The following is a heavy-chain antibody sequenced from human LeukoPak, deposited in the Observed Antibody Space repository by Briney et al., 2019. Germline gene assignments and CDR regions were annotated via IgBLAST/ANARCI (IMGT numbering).Heavy chain of an antibody. J-gene: IGHJ4*02. Sequence: PSETLSLTCTVSGGSISNYYWSWIRQPPGKGLEWIGHIYYSGPTKYNPSLKSRITISVDTSKNQFSLMLSSVTAADTAVYYCARFGITVVRGGKYYFDYWGQGTLVTVSS. V-gene: IGHV4-59*08. D-gene: IGHD3-10*01. CDR3: ARFGITVVRGGKYYFDY. CDR2: IYYSGPT. CDR1: GGSISNYY.